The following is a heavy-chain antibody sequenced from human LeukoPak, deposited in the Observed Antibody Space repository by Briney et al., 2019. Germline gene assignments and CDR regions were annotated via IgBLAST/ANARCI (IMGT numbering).Heavy chain of an antibody. D-gene: IGHD5-24*01. CDR1: GFTFSSYS. Sequence: GGSLRLSCAASGFTFSSYSMNWVRQAPGKGLEWVSSISSSSSYIYYADSVKGRFTISRDNAKNSLYLQMNSLRAEDTAVYFCARLLEPATGYYMDVWGKGTTVTISS. CDR3: ARLLEPATGYYMDV. CDR2: ISSSSSYI. V-gene: IGHV3-21*01. J-gene: IGHJ6*03.